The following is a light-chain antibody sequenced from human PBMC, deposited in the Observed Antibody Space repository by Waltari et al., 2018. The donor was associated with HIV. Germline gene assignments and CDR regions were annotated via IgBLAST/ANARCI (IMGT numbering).Light chain of an antibody. V-gene: IGLV1-40*01. Sequence: QSVLTQPPSVSGAPGPRVTISCSGSRSNIGARFDVHWYQQIPGTAPKLLIYGNSNRPSGVPDRFSGSKSGTSASLAITGLQAEDEADYYCQAYDSSLSGSVFGGGTKLTVL. J-gene: IGLJ3*02. CDR2: GNS. CDR1: RSNIGARFD. CDR3: QAYDSSLSGSV.